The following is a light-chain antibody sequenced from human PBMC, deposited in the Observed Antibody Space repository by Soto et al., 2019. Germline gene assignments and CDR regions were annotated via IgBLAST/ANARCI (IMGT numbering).Light chain of an antibody. CDR2: GAS. Sequence: ETVMTQSPATLSVSPGERATLYCRSSQSVINNVPWYQQTPGQAPRLLIYGASTRSTGIPDRFSGSGSGTEFTLNISRLQPEDFAVYYCQQYNNWLPVTFGQGTRLDIQ. CDR1: QSVINN. CDR3: QQYNNWLPVT. V-gene: IGKV3-15*01. J-gene: IGKJ5*01.